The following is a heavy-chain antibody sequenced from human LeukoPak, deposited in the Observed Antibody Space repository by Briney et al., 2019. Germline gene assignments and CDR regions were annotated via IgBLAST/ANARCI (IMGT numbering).Heavy chain of an antibody. Sequence: ETLSLTCTVSGYSISSGYYWGWIRQPPGKGLEWVSSISSSSYIYYADSVKGRFTISRDNAKNSLYLQMNSLRAEDTAVYYCARSPGGSSWYRTYYMDVWGKGTTVTVSS. J-gene: IGHJ6*03. CDR1: GYSISSGYY. V-gene: IGHV3-69-1*01. CDR3: ARSPGGSSWYRTYYMDV. CDR2: ISSSSYI. D-gene: IGHD6-13*01.